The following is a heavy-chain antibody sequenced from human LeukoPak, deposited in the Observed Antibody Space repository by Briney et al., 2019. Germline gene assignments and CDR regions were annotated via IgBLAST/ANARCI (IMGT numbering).Heavy chain of an antibody. J-gene: IGHJ4*02. Sequence: GGSLRLSCAASGFTFSTYSMKWVRQAPGKGLEWVSSISSSSSYIYYADSVKGRFAISRDNAKNSLYLQMNSLRAEDTAVYYCARDWGGYCSGGNCYPGYWGQGTLVTVSS. CDR3: ARDWGGYCSGGNCYPGY. CDR1: GFTFSTYS. V-gene: IGHV3-21*01. D-gene: IGHD2-15*01. CDR2: ISSSSSYI.